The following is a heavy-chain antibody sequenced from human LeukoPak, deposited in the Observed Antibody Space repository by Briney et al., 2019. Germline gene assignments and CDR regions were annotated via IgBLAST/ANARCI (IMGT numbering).Heavy chain of an antibody. CDR3: LSGYSSSWGELGYFDY. CDR1: GYTFTAYY. CDR2: INPNSGGT. V-gene: IGHV1-2*02. J-gene: IGHJ4*02. Sequence: GASVKVSCKASGYTFTAYYMHWVRQAPGQGLEWMGWINPNSGGTNYAQKFQGRVTMTRDTSISTAYMELSRLRSDDTAVYYCLSGYSSSWGELGYFDYWGQGTLVTVSS. D-gene: IGHD6-13*01.